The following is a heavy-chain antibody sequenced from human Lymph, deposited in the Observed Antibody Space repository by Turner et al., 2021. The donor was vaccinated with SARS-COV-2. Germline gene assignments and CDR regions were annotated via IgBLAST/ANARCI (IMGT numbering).Heavy chain of an antibody. D-gene: IGHD3-3*01. Sequence: QVQLVQSGAEVKKPGASVKVSCQVSGYTLTEVSMHWVRQAPGKGLEWMGGFDPEDGETIYAQKVQGRVTMTEDTSTDTAYMERSSLRSEDTAVYYCATGPYDFWSGPAPGYYGMDVWGQGTTVTVSS. CDR2: FDPEDGET. CDR1: GYTLTEVS. V-gene: IGHV1-24*01. J-gene: IGHJ6*02. CDR3: ATGPYDFWSGPAPGYYGMDV.